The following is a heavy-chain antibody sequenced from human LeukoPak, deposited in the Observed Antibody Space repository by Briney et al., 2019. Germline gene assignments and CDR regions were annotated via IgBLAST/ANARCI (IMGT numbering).Heavy chain of an antibody. CDR1: GYTFTSYG. V-gene: IGHV1-18*01. D-gene: IGHD2-2*02. Sequence: ASVKVSCKASGYTFTSYGISWVRQAPGQGGEWMGWISAYYVHTSYPHKLHRRVTLTTSSSTTPASMELRSLRSDDPAVYYCARAIGGCCSSTSCYTFFDYWGPGTLVTVSS. CDR3: ARAIGGCCSSTSCYTFFDY. J-gene: IGHJ4*02. CDR2: ISAYYVHT.